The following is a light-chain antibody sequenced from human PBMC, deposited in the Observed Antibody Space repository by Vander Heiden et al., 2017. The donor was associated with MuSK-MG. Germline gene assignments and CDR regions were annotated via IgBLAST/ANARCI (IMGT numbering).Light chain of an antibody. CDR1: QSISSW. Sequence: DIQMTQSPSTMSASVGDRVTITCRASQSISSWLAWYQQKPGKAPKLLIYDASSLESGVPSRFSGSGGGTEFTLTISSLQPDDFASYYCQQNNSYSPWTFGQGTKVEIK. CDR2: DAS. V-gene: IGKV1-5*01. CDR3: QQNNSYSPWT. J-gene: IGKJ1*01.